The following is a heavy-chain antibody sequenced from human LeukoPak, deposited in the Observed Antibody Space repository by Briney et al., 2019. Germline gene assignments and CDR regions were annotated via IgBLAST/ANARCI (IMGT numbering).Heavy chain of an antibody. CDR3: AKAWCTSTSCYPTDY. CDR2: ISGSGGST. Sequence: GGSLRLSCAASGFTFSSYAMSWVRQAPGKGLEWVSAISGSGGSTYYADSVKGRFTISRDNSKYTLFLLMNSLRVEDTAVYYCAKAWCTSTSCYPTDYWGQGTLVTVSS. V-gene: IGHV3-23*01. CDR1: GFTFSSYA. D-gene: IGHD2-2*01. J-gene: IGHJ4*02.